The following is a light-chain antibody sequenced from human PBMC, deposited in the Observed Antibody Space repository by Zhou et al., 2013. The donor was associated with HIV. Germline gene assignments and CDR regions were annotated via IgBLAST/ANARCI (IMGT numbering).Light chain of an antibody. CDR2: DAS. CDR1: QSVSGSY. CDR3: QQRHTWPPIT. J-gene: IGKJ5*01. Sequence: EIVLTQSPGTLSLSPGERATLSCRASQSVSGSYLAWYQHKPGQAPRLLIYDASNRATGIPARFSGSGSGTDFTLTISSLEPEDFAVYYCQQRHTWPPITFGQGTRLDIK. V-gene: IGKV3-11*01.